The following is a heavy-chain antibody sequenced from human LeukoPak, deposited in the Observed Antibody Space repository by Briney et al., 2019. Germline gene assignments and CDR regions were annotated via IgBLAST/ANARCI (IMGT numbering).Heavy chain of an antibody. V-gene: IGHV1-18*01. D-gene: IGHD3/OR15-3a*01. CDR2: ISAYNGNT. CDR3: AMRSGLGLIDY. Sequence: ASVKVSCKASGGNFNTYTINWVRQAPGQGLEWMGWISAYNGNTNYAQKLQGRVTMTTDTSTSAAYMELRSLRSDDTAVYYCAMRSGLGLIDYWGQGTLVTVSS. J-gene: IGHJ4*02. CDR1: GGNFNTYT.